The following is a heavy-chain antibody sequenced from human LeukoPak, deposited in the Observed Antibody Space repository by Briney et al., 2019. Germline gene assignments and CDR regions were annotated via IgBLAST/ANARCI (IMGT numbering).Heavy chain of an antibody. J-gene: IGHJ6*02. Sequence: SETLSLTCAVYGGSFSGYYWSWIRQPPGKGLEWIGSIYYSGSTYYNPSLKSRVTISVDTSKNHFSLQLTSVTAADTAVYYCARHVHSGSYYNYFYYGMDVWGQGTTVTVSS. CDR1: GGSFSGYY. D-gene: IGHD1-26*01. CDR3: ARHVHSGSYYNYFYYGMDV. V-gene: IGHV4-34*01. CDR2: IYYSGST.